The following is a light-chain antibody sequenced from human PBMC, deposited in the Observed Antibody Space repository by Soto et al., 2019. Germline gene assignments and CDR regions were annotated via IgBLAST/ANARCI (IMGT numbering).Light chain of an antibody. J-gene: IGKJ4*01. CDR3: QQAGSSPLT. CDR1: QSVSSSY. CDR2: GAS. Sequence: EIVLTQSPGTLSLSPGERATLSCRASQSVSSSYLAWYQQKPGQAPRLLLYGASSRATGIPDRFSGSGSGTDFTLTISRLEPEDFAVYYCQQAGSSPLTFGGGTKVEIK. V-gene: IGKV3-20*01.